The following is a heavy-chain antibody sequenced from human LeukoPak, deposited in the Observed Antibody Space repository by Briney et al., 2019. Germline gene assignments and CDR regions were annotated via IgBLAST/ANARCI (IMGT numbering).Heavy chain of an antibody. Sequence: GGSLRLSCAASGFTFSSYGMHWVRQAPGKGLEWVAFIRYDGSNKYYADSVKGRFTISRDNSKNTLYLQMNSLGAEDTAVYYCAKDRGRSFFFDPWGQGTLVTVSS. D-gene: IGHD2-15*01. V-gene: IGHV3-30*02. CDR3: AKDRGRSFFFDP. CDR2: IRYDGSNK. CDR1: GFTFSSYG. J-gene: IGHJ5*02.